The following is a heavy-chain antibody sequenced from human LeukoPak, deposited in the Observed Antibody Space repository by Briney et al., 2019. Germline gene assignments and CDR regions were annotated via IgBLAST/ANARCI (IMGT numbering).Heavy chain of an antibody. CDR3: ARTTYYHDISGDLHYWYFDV. CDR1: GYTFTSYG. V-gene: IGHV1-18*01. CDR2: ISAYNGNT. J-gene: IGHJ2*01. D-gene: IGHD3-22*01. Sequence: ASVKVSCKASGYTFTSYGISWVRQAPGQGLEWMGWISAYNGNTNYAQKLQGRVTITADESTSIASMELSSLRSEDTAVYYCARTTYYHDISGDLHYWYFDVWGRGTLVIVSS.